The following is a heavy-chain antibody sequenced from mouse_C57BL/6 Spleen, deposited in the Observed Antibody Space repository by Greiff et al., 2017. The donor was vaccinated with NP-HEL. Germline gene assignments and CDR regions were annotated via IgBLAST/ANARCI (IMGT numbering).Heavy chain of an antibody. J-gene: IGHJ3*01. CDR1: GYTFTSYW. CDR2: IDPSDSYT. V-gene: IGHV1-50*01. CDR3: ARLERGGFAY. Sequence: QVQLQQPGAELVKPGASVKLSCKASGYTFTSYWMQWVKQRPGQGLEWIGEIDPSDSYTNYNQKFKGKATLTVDTSSSTAYMQLSSLTSEDSAVYYCARLERGGFAYWGQGTLVTVSA.